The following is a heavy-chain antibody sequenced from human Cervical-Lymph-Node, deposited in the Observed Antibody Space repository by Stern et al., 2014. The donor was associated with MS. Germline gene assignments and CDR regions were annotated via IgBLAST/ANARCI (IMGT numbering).Heavy chain of an antibody. D-gene: IGHD4-17*01. J-gene: IGHJ5*02. CDR2: IYYSGSN. CDR1: GGSISSGDYY. V-gene: IGHV4-30-4*01. Sequence: QLQLQESGPGLVKPSQTLSLTCTVSGGSISSGDYYWSWIRQPPGKGLEWIGYIYYSGSNYYNPSLKSLVTISVDTSKNQFSLKLSSVTAADTAVYYCAREATVPRGNWFDPWGQGTLVTVSS. CDR3: AREATVPRGNWFDP.